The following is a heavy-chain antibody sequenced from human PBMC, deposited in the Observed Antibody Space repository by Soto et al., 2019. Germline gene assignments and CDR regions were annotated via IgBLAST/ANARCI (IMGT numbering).Heavy chain of an antibody. J-gene: IGHJ4*02. V-gene: IGHV1-69*02. CDR2: IIPILGIA. CDR1: GGTFSSYT. CDR3: ARGDTAMVLGY. Sequence: QVQLVQSGAEVKKPGSSVKVSCKASGGTFSSYTISWVRQAPGQGLEWMGRIIPILGIANYAQKFQGRVTITADNSTSTAYMELSSLRAEDTAVYYWARGDTAMVLGYWGQGALVTVSS. D-gene: IGHD5-18*01.